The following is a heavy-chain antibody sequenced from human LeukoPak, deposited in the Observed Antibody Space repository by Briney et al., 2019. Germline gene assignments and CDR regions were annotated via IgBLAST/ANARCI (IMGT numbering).Heavy chain of an antibody. J-gene: IGHJ4*02. CDR1: GYSISSGYY. D-gene: IGHD3-22*01. V-gene: IGHV4-38-2*02. CDR3: ARVVSMTMIVVIPPYFDY. Sequence: SETLSLTCTVSGYSISSGYYWGWIRQPPGKGLEWIGNIFHSGSTYYNPSLKSRVTISVDTSKNQFSLKLTSVTAADTAVYYCARVVSMTMIVVIPPYFDYWGQGTLVTVSS. CDR2: IFHSGST.